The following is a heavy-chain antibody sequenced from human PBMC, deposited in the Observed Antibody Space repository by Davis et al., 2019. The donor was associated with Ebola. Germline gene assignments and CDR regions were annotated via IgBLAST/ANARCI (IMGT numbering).Heavy chain of an antibody. CDR3: TFTVTPGFDY. V-gene: IGHV3-73*01. CDR2: IRSKANSYAT. D-gene: IGHD4-11*01. J-gene: IGHJ4*02. Sequence: PGGSLRLSCAASGFTFSGSAIHWVRHASGKGLEWVGRIRSKANSYATAYAASVKVRFTISKDDSKNTAYLQMNSLKTEDTAVYYCTFTVTPGFDYWGQGTLVTVSS. CDR1: GFTFSGSA.